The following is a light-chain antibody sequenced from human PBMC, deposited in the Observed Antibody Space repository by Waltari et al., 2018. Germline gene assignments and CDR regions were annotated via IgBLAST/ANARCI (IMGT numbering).Light chain of an antibody. CDR3: QQYYSYPQT. Sequence: AIRMTQSPSSFSASTGDTVPLTCRASQGIRRYLAWYQQKPGKAPKLLIYAASTFQSGVPSRFSGSGSGTDFTLTISCLQSEDFATYYCQQYYSYPQTFGQGTKVEIK. CDR2: AAS. V-gene: IGKV1-8*01. J-gene: IGKJ1*01. CDR1: QGIRRY.